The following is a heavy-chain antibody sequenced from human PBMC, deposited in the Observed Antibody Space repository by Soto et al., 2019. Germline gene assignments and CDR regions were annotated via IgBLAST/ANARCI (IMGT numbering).Heavy chain of an antibody. CDR2: ISSSSSYI. CDR1: GFTFSSYS. CDR3: ARDMGSSGAYGEYFYYYAMDV. Sequence: GGSLRLSCAASGFTFSSYSMNWVCQTPGKGLEWVSSISSSSSYIYYADSVKGRFTISRDNAKNSLYLQMNSLRAEDTAVYYCARDMGSSGAYGEYFYYYAMDVWGQGTTVTVSS. V-gene: IGHV3-21*01. J-gene: IGHJ6*02. D-gene: IGHD4-17*01.